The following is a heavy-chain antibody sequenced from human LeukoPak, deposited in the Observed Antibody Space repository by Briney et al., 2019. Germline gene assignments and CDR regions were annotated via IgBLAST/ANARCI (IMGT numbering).Heavy chain of an antibody. D-gene: IGHD3-22*01. Sequence: SETLSLTCAVYGGSFSGYYWSWIRQPPGKGLEWIGKINHSGSTNYNPSLKSRVTISVDTSKNQFSLKLSSVTAADTAVYYCARGGYYDSSGYLRYWGQGTLVTVSS. V-gene: IGHV4-34*01. CDR1: GGSFSGYY. CDR2: INHSGST. J-gene: IGHJ4*02. CDR3: ARGGYYDSSGYLRY.